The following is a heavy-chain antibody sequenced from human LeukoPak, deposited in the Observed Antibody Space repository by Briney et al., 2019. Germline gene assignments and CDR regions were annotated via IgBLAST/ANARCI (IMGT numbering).Heavy chain of an antibody. CDR2: ISGSGGST. D-gene: IGHD6-19*01. J-gene: IGHJ6*03. V-gene: IGHV3-23*01. Sequence: GGTLRLSCAASGFTFSSYGMSWVRQAPGKGLEWVSAISGSGGSTYYADSVKGRFTISRDNSKNTLYLQMNSLRAEDTAVYYCAKVNNSSGWYLGRGYYYYYMDVWGKGTTVTISS. CDR3: AKVNNSSGWYLGRGYYYYYMDV. CDR1: GFTFSSYG.